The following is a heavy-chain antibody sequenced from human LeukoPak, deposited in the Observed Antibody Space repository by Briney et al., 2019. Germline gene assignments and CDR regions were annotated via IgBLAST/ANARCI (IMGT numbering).Heavy chain of an antibody. CDR2: IRYDGSNK. CDR3: AKVIRSVRFLDVLDY. CDR1: GFTFSSYG. D-gene: IGHD3-3*01. J-gene: IGHJ4*02. Sequence: GGSLRLSCAASGFTFSSYGMHWVRQAPGKGLEWVAFIRYDGSNKYYADSVKGRFTISRDNSKNTLYLQMNSLRAEDTAVYYCAKVIRSVRFLDVLDYWGRGTLVTVSS. V-gene: IGHV3-30*02.